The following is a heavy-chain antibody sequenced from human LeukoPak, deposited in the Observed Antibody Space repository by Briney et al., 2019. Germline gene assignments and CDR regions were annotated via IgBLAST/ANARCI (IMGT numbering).Heavy chain of an antibody. D-gene: IGHD6-19*01. J-gene: IGHJ4*02. CDR1: GFIFNNYA. Sequence: GGSLRLSCAGSGFIFNNYAMHWVRQPPGKGLEWVSGISWNSGSIDHADSVKGRFTISRDNAKNSLYLQMNSLRVEDTAFYYCAKDNRRHYTSGPNPDSLHWGQGALVTVSS. CDR2: ISWNSGSI. V-gene: IGHV3-9*01. CDR3: AKDNRRHYTSGPNPDSLH.